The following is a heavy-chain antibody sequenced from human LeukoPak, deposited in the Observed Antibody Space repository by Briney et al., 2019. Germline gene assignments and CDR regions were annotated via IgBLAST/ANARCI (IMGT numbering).Heavy chain of an antibody. Sequence: SETLSLTYTVSGGSMSTYYWSWIRQPAGKRLEWIGRVYTRGSTNYNPSLKSRATMSVDTSKNQFSLKLSSVTAADTAVYYCATGNIGYYYGSENPYFYGMDVWGQGTTVTVSS. CDR1: GGSMSTYY. V-gene: IGHV4-4*07. D-gene: IGHD3-10*01. CDR3: ATGNIGYYYGSENPYFYGMDV. J-gene: IGHJ6*02. CDR2: VYTRGST.